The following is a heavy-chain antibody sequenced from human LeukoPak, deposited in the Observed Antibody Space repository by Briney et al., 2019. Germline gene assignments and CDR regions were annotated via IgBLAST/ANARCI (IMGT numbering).Heavy chain of an antibody. J-gene: IGHJ4*02. CDR1: GFTFSSYE. CDR2: ISSSGSTI. D-gene: IGHD6-19*01. CDR3: AREKKAGSGWSPGRNYFDY. V-gene: IGHV3-48*03. Sequence: PGGSLRLSCAASGFTFSSYEMNWVRQAPGKGLEWVSYISSSGSTIYYADSVKGRFTISRDNAKNSLYLQMNSLRAEDTAVYYCAREKKAGSGWSPGRNYFDYWGQGTLVTVSS.